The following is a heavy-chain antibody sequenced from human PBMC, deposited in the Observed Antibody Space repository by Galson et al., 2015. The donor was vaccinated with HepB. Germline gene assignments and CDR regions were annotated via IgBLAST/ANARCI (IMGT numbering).Heavy chain of an antibody. CDR2: ISAYNGNT. CDR3: AREGLWFGELSNDY. V-gene: IGHV1-18*04. D-gene: IGHD3-10*01. J-gene: IGHJ4*02. Sequence: SVKVSCKASGYTFTSYGISWVRQAPGQGLEWMGWISAYNGNTNYAQKLQGRVTMTTDTSTSKAYMELRSLRSDDTAVYYCAREGLWFGELSNDYWGQGTLVTVSS. CDR1: GYTFTSYG.